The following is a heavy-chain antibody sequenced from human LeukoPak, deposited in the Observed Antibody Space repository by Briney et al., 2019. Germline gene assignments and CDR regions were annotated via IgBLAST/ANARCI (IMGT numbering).Heavy chain of an antibody. CDR3: ARLGESGWFGESPFDY. CDR1: GGSITSYY. D-gene: IGHD3-10*01. CDR2: VYYSGST. V-gene: IGHV4-59*01. J-gene: IGHJ4*02. Sequence: SETLSLTCTVSGGSITSYYWSWIRQPPGKGLEWIGYVYYSGSTNYNPPLKSRVTISVDTSKNQFSLKLSSVTAADTAVYYCARLGESGWFGESPFDYWGQGTLVTVSS.